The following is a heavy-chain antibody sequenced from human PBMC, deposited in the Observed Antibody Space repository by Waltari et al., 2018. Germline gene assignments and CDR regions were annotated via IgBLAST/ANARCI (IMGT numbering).Heavy chain of an antibody. D-gene: IGHD6-19*01. CDR2: INPNSGGT. Sequence: QVQLVQSGAEVKKPGASVKASCKASGYTFTGYYMHWVRQAPVQGREWMGWINPNSGGTTYAQKFQGRVTMTRDTSISTAYMELSRLRSDDTAVYYCARVRYSSGEMHYFDYWGQGTLVTVSS. CDR1: GYTFTGYY. J-gene: IGHJ4*02. V-gene: IGHV1-2*02. CDR3: ARVRYSSGEMHYFDY.